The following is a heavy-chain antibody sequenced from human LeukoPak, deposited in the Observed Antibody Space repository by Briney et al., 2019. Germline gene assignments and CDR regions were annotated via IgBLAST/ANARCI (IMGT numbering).Heavy chain of an antibody. Sequence: ASVKVSCKASGYTFTGYYMHWVRQAPGQGLEWMGRINPNSGGTNYAQKFQGRVTMTRDTSISTAYMELSRVRSDDTAVYYCARNWNYYDSSGYYWVSWGQGTLVTVSS. CDR1: GYTFTGYY. V-gene: IGHV1-2*06. J-gene: IGHJ5*02. D-gene: IGHD3-22*01. CDR2: INPNSGGT. CDR3: ARNWNYYDSSGYYWVS.